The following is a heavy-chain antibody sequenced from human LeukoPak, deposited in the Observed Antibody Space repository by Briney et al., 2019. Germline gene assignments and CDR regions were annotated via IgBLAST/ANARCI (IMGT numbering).Heavy chain of an antibody. V-gene: IGHV4-4*07. J-gene: IGHJ3*02. D-gene: IGHD3-3*01. CDR2: VYMSGST. Sequence: SETLSLTCSVSGASISSHYWSWIRQSAGKGLEWIGRVYMSGSTDYNPSLESRVTMSADMSENQFSLRLNSVTAADTAVYYCASLGFLASYAFDIWGQGTMVTVSS. CDR3: ASLGFLASYAFDI. CDR1: GASISSHY.